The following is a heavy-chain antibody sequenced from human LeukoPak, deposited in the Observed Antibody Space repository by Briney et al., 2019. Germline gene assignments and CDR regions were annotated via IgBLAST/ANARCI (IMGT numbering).Heavy chain of an antibody. CDR2: IIPNLGIA. Sequence: GASVKVSCKASGGTFSSYAISWVRQAPGQGLEWMGRIIPNLGIANYAQKFEGSVTITADKSTSTPYIELSSLRTEDTAVYYCARGIYDYVWGRIDYWGQGTLVTVSS. CDR3: ARGIYDYVWGRIDY. V-gene: IGHV1-69*04. D-gene: IGHD3-16*01. J-gene: IGHJ4*02. CDR1: GGTFSSYA.